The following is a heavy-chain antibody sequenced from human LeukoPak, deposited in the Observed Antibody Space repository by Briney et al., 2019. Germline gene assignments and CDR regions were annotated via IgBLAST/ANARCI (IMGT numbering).Heavy chain of an antibody. Sequence: SETLSLTCAVYGGSLSGYFWSWIRQPPGKGLEWVGEIHHTGATNYKPSLKSRVSISLDMSKNQLSLEMRSVTAADTAVYYCARGRLDYYYMDVWGRGTTVTVSS. J-gene: IGHJ6*03. V-gene: IGHV4-34*01. CDR2: IHHTGAT. D-gene: IGHD3-9*01. CDR1: GGSLSGYF. CDR3: ARGRLDYYYMDV.